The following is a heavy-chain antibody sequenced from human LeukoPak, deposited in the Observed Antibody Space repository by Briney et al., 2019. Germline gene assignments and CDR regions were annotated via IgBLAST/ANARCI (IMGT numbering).Heavy chain of an antibody. D-gene: IGHD3-22*01. Sequence: GGSLRLSCAASGFTFSSYWMSWARQAPGKGLEWVANIKQDESEKYYGDSVRGRFTISRDNAQNSLYLQMNSLRAEDTAVYYCARDNGYFSVDYWGQGTLVTVSS. V-gene: IGHV3-7*01. J-gene: IGHJ4*02. CDR3: ARDNGYFSVDY. CDR2: IKQDESEK. CDR1: GFTFSSYW.